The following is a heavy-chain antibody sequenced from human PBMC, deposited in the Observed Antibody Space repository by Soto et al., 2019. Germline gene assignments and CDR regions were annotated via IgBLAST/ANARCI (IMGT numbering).Heavy chain of an antibody. D-gene: IGHD4-17*01. CDR3: ARAAYGDYDDY. CDR1: GGTFSSYA. CDR2: IIPIFGKT. J-gene: IGHJ4*02. V-gene: IGHV1-69*01. Sequence: SMKVSCKASGGTFSSYAISWVRQAPGQGLEWMGGIIPIFGKTNYAQKFQGRVTMTADESTSTAYMELRSLRSDDTAVYYCARAAYGDYDDYWGQGTLVTVS.